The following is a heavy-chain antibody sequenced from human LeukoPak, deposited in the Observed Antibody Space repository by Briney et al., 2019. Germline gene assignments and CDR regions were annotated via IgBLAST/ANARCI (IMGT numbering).Heavy chain of an antibody. D-gene: IGHD3-9*01. Sequence: KASETLSLTCTVSGGSISSSSYYWGWIRQPPGKGLEWIGCIYYSGSTYYNPSLKSRVTISVDTSKNQFSLKLSSVTAADTAVYYCASKAYYDILTGYYLYYFDYWGQGTLATVSS. CDR1: GGSISSSSYY. CDR3: ASKAYYDILTGYYLYYFDY. CDR2: IYYSGST. V-gene: IGHV4-39*01. J-gene: IGHJ4*02.